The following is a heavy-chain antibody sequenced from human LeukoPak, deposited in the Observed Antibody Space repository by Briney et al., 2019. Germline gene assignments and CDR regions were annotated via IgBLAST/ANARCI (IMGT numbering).Heavy chain of an antibody. D-gene: IGHD6-13*01. Sequence: SETLSLTCTVSGGSISSSSYYWGWIRQPPGKGLEWIGSIYYSGSTYYNPSLKSRVTISVDTSKNQFSLKLSSVTAADTAVYYCARDFPYSSSWYYFDYWGQGTLVTVSS. CDR1: GGSISSSSYY. J-gene: IGHJ4*02. V-gene: IGHV4-39*07. CDR3: ARDFPYSSSWYYFDY. CDR2: IYYSGST.